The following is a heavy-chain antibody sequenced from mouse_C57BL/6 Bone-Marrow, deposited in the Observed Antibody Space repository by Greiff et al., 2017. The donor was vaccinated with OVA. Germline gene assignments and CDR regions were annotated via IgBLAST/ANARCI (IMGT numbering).Heavy chain of an antibody. V-gene: IGHV1-75*01. CDR2: IFPGSGST. J-gene: IGHJ2*01. CDR1: GYTFTDYY. Sequence: QVQLQQSGPELVKPGASVKISCKASGYTFTDYYINWVKQRPGQGLEWIGWIFPGSGSTYYNEKFKGKATLTVDKSSSTAYMLLSSLTSEDSAVYFCARSCTYYNGSLGYFDYWGRGTTLTVSS. CDR3: ARSCTYYNGSLGYFDY. D-gene: IGHD1-1*01.